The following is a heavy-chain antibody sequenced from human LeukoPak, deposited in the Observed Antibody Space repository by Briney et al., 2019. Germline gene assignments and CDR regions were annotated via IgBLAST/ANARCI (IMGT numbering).Heavy chain of an antibody. CDR1: GFTFSNYG. V-gene: IGHV3-30*02. J-gene: IGHJ4*02. CDR3: AKDRIVGATYTHSYFDY. CDR2: IRYDGSNK. Sequence: PGGSLRLSCAASGFTFSNYGMHWVRQAPGKGLEWVAFIRYDGSNKYYVDSVKGRFTISRDNSKNTLYLQMNSLRPEDTAVYYCAKDRIVGATYTHSYFDYWGQGTLVTVSS. D-gene: IGHD1-26*01.